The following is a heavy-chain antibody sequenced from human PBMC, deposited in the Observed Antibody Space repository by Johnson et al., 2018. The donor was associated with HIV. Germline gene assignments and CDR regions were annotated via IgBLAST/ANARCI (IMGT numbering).Heavy chain of an antibody. CDR2: IKQDGSEK. D-gene: IGHD6-13*01. J-gene: IGHJ3*02. Sequence: EVQLVESGGGLVQPGGSLRLSCAASGFTFSSYWMSWVRQAPGKGLEWVANIKQDGSEKYYVDSVKGRFTISRDSSKNTLYLQMNSLRPEDTAVYYCASDLIISSSWYSFSATRETNAFAIWGQGTMVTVSS. CDR3: ASDLIISSSWYSFSATRETNAFAI. V-gene: IGHV3-7*04. CDR1: GFTFSSYW.